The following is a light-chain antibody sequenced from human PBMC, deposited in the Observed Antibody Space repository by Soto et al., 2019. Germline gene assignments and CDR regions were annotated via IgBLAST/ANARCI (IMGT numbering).Light chain of an antibody. V-gene: IGLV1-44*01. CDR2: DNN. Sequence: QSVLTQPPSVSGPPGQRVTISCSGSSSNIGTNTVNWYQQLPGTAPKLLIYDNNQRPSGVPDRFSGSKSGTSASLAISGLQSEDEADYYCATWDDRLNGVFGGGTKVTVL. CDR3: ATWDDRLNGV. CDR1: SSNIGTNT. J-gene: IGLJ3*02.